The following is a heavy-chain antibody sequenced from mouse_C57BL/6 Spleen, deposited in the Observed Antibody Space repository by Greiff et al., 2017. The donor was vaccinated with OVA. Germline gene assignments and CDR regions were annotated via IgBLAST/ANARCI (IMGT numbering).Heavy chain of an antibody. V-gene: IGHV5-9*01. Sequence: DVKLVESGGGLVKPGGSLKLSCAASGFTFSSYTMSWVRQTPEKRLEWVATISGGGGNTYYPDSVKGRFTISRDNAKNTLYLQMSSLRSEDTALYYCARQGITTVVYWYFDVWGTGTTVTVSS. D-gene: IGHD1-1*01. CDR2: ISGGGGNT. CDR1: GFTFSSYT. J-gene: IGHJ1*03. CDR3: ARQGITTVVYWYFDV.